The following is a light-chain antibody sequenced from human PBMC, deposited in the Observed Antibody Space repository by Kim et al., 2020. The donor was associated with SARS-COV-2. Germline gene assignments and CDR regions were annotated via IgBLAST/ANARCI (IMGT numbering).Light chain of an antibody. CDR2: DAS. V-gene: IGKV1-33*01. J-gene: IGKJ4*01. Sequence: AYVGDSVAITCQASQDIGNFLNWYQQKPGKAPKLLIYDASTLKTGVPSRFSGSGSGTDFTFTISSLQPDDIATYYCQQYNTLPLSFGGGTKVDIK. CDR1: QDIGNF. CDR3: QQYNTLPLS.